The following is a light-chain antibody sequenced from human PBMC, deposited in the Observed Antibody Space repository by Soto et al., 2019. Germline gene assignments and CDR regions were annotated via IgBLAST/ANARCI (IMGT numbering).Light chain of an antibody. CDR2: GAS. J-gene: IGKJ3*01. CDR3: QQSYSTPRIT. V-gene: IGKV1-39*01. CDR1: QSISTY. Sequence: DIQMTQSPSSLSASVGDRVTITCRASQSISTYLTWYQQKPRKAPKLLIYGASRLQSGVPSRFSGSGSGTNFTLTIGNLQPEDFASYYCQQSYSTPRITFGPGTTVHIK.